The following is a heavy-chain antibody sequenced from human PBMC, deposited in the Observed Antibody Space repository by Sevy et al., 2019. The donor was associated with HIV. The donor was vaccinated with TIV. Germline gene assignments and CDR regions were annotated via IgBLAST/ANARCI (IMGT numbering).Heavy chain of an antibody. CDR3: AKWSELPSSPFDY. D-gene: IGHD1-26*01. J-gene: IGHJ4*02. Sequence: GGSLRLSCAASGFTFSNYAMSWVRQAPGKGLEWVSAISVMGGSTYYADSVKGRFTISRDNSKNTLFLQMNSLRAEDTAVYFCAKWSELPSSPFDYWGQGTLVTVSS. CDR1: GFTFSNYA. V-gene: IGHV3-23*01. CDR2: ISVMGGST.